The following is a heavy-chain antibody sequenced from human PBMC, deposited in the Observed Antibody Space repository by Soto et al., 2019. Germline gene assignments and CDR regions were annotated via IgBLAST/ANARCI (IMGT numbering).Heavy chain of an antibody. V-gene: IGHV3-30-3*01. CDR1: GFTFSSYA. Sequence: PGGSLRLSCAASGFTFSSYAMHWVRQAPGKGLEWVAVISYDGSNKYYADSVKGRFTISRDNSKNTLYLQMNSLRAEDTAVYYCARWGVVVALRDFYGMDVWGQGTTVTVSS. J-gene: IGHJ6*02. CDR2: ISYDGSNK. CDR3: ARWGVVVALRDFYGMDV. D-gene: IGHD2-15*01.